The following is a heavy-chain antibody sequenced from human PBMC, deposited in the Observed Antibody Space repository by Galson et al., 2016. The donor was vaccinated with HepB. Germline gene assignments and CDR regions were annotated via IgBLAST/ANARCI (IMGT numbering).Heavy chain of an antibody. J-gene: IGHJ4*02. D-gene: IGHD3-10*01. CDR1: GFTFSSYA. V-gene: IGHV3-30*04. CDR3: ARDGHSGPRFGGLTH. Sequence: SLRLSCAASGFTFSSYAIHWVRQAPGKGLEWLTVISYEGRSRHYADSVKGRFTISRDNSKNTVYLQMNSLRADESAVYYCARDGHSGPRFGGLTHWGQGTLVTVSS. CDR2: ISYEGRSR.